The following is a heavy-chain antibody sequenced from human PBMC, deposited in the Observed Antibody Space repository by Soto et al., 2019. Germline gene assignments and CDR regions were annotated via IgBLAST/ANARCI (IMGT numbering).Heavy chain of an antibody. D-gene: IGHD1-1*01. CDR2: INANSGGT. CDR1: GYTFTACY. Sequence: GAPVRSSCRPFGYTFTACYMHWVRKAPGKGLEWMGWINANSGGTNYAQYFQGWVTMTRDTSISTAYMELSRLRSDDTAVYYCAKPLGTTGTALGYYGMDVWGQGTTVNVSS. J-gene: IGHJ6*02. CDR3: AKPLGTTGTALGYYGMDV. V-gene: IGHV1-2*04.